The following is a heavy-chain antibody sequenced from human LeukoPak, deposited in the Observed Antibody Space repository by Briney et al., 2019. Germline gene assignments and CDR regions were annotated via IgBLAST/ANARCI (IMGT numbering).Heavy chain of an antibody. D-gene: IGHD3-3*01. V-gene: IGHV3-13*01. Sequence: GGSLRLSCAASGFTFSSYDMHWVRQATGKGLEWVSAIGTAGDTYYPGSVKGRFTISRENAKNSLYLQMNSLRAGDTAVYYCARGRFFWSIDYGMDVWGQGTTVTVSS. CDR1: GFTFSSYD. CDR3: ARGRFFWSIDYGMDV. CDR2: IGTAGDT. J-gene: IGHJ6*02.